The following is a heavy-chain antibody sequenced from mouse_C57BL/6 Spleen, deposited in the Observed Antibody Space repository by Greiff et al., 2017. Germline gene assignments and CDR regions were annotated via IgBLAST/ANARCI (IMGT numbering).Heavy chain of an antibody. CDR3: ARGDGSSYDWYFDV. D-gene: IGHD1-1*01. J-gene: IGHJ1*03. Sequence: VQLQQSGPGLVKPSQSLSLTCSVTGYSITSGYYWNWIRQFPGNKLEWMGYISYDGSNNYNPSLKNRISITRDTSKNQFCLKLNSVTTEDTATYYCARGDGSSYDWYFDVWGTGTTVTVSS. V-gene: IGHV3-6*01. CDR2: ISYDGSN. CDR1: GYSITSGYY.